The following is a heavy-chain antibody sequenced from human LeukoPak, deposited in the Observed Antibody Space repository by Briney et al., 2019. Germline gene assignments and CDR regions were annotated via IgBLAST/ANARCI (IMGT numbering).Heavy chain of an antibody. Sequence: SETLSLTCTVSGGSISSSSYYWGWIRQPPGKGLEWIGSIYYSGSTYYNPSLKSRVTISVDTSKNQFSLKLSSVTAADTAVYYCARRLRPGYCSSTSCYGFDYWAREPWSPSPQ. J-gene: IGHJ4*02. CDR2: IYYSGST. V-gene: IGHV4-39*01. CDR1: GGSISSSSYY. D-gene: IGHD2-2*01. CDR3: ARRLRPGYCSSTSCYGFDY.